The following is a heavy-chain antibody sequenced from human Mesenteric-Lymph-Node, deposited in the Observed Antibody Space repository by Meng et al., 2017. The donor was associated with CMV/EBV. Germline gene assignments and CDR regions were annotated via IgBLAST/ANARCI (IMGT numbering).Heavy chain of an antibody. V-gene: IGHV3-48*03. CDR2: ISSSGSTI. CDR3: ARFCTSTDCYPYYYYGMDV. CDR1: GFTFSSYE. J-gene: IGHJ6*02. Sequence: GESLKISCAASGFTFSSYEMNWVRQAPGKGLEWVSYISSSGSTIYYADPVKGRFTISRDNTKKSLYLQMNSLRAEDTALYYCARFCTSTDCYPYYYYGMDVWGQGTAVTVSS. D-gene: IGHD2-2*01.